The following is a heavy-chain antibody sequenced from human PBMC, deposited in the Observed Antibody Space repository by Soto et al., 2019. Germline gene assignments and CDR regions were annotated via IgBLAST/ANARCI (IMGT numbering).Heavy chain of an antibody. CDR3: AAFVGYGGNLYHVFDY. V-gene: IGHV4-31*03. Sequence: QVQLQESGPGLVKPSQTLSLTCTVSGASISTNGYYWSWIRQHPGGGLEWLGYIYFSGITYYNPSLKNRLTISVDTSKHQFSLELRSVTAADTAVYYCAAFVGYGGNLYHVFDYWGQGTLLTVSS. D-gene: IGHD2-15*01. CDR2: IYFSGIT. CDR1: GASISTNGYY. J-gene: IGHJ4*02.